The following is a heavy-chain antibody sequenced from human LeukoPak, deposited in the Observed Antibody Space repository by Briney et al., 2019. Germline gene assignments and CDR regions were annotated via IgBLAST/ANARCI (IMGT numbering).Heavy chain of an antibody. J-gene: IGHJ3*02. CDR2: IYTSGST. D-gene: IGHD3-22*01. CDR1: GGSISSYY. CDR3: SVGSSGSYDAFDI. V-gene: IGHV4-4*09. Sequence: SETLSLTCTVSGGSISSYYWSWIRQPPGKGLEWIGYIYTSGSTNYNPSLKSRVTISVDTSKNQFSLKLSSVTAADTAVYYCSVGSSGSYDAFDIWGQGTMVTVSS.